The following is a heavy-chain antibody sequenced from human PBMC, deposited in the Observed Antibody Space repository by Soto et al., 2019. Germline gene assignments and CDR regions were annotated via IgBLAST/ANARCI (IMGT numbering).Heavy chain of an antibody. CDR3: AKLVGPADRRSSMDV. J-gene: IGHJ6*02. CDR2: SIPIFGTA. V-gene: IGHV1-69*06. Sequence: QVQLVQSGADVKKPWSSGKVSGQASVGTFPSYDGRWVQQAPGQGREWMGVSIPIFGTANYARKFQGRVTITADKSTSKAYMEQSSLRSADTAVYYCAKLVGPADRRSSMDVWGQGTTVTVSS. CDR1: VGTFPSYD. D-gene: IGHD6-13*01.